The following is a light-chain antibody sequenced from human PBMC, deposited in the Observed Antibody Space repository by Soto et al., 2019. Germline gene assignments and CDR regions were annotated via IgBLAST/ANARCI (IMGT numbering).Light chain of an antibody. CDR3: GVWDRSLTTYV. CDR2: DST. J-gene: IGLJ1*01. V-gene: IGLV1-51*01. CDR1: GSNFGTYS. Sequence: QSVLTQPPSVSAAPGQKVTISCSGSGSNFGTYSVYWYQHLPGTAPKLLIYDSTTRPSGIPDRFSGSKSGTSATLGITGLQTGDDDEYYCGVWDRSLTTYVFVPGTKLTVL.